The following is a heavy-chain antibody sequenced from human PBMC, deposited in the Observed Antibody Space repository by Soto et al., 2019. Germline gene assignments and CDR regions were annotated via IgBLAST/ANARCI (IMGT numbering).Heavy chain of an antibody. Sequence: GGSLRLSCAASGFTFSSYAMSWVRQAPGKGLEWVSAISGSGGSTYYADSVKGRFTISRDNSKNTLYLQMNSLRAEDTAVYYCAKDKNSGSYAYYFDYWGQGTLVTVSS. J-gene: IGHJ4*02. D-gene: IGHD1-26*01. V-gene: IGHV3-23*01. CDR3: AKDKNSGSYAYYFDY. CDR2: ISGSGGST. CDR1: GFTFSSYA.